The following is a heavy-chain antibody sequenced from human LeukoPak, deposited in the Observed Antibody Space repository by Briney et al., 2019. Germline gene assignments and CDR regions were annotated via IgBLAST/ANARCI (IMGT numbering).Heavy chain of an antibody. J-gene: IGHJ6*03. CDR2: IYSGDST. V-gene: IGHV3-53*01. CDR1: GFTVRRKY. Sequence: AGGSLRLSCAASGFTVRRKYMSWVRQAPGKGLEWVSVIYSGDSTKYADSVKGRFTTSRDNSKNTLYLQINGLRAEDTAVYYCARDPYSGSYGAYYYYYMDVWGKGTTVTISS. CDR3: ARDPYSGSYGAYYYYYMDV. D-gene: IGHD1-26*01.